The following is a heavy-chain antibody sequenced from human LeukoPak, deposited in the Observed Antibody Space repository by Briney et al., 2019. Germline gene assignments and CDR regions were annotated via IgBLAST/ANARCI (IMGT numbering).Heavy chain of an antibody. D-gene: IGHD3-22*01. CDR2: ISTSSGYI. CDR3: ARDPHYYDSSGYPYYYGMDV. CDR1: GFTFSSYS. V-gene: IGHV3-21*01. Sequence: GGSLRLSCGVSGFTFSSYSMNWVRQAPGKGLEWVSFISTSSGYIYYADSVKGRFTISRDNARNSLYLQMNSLRPEDTAVYYCARDPHYYDSSGYPYYYGMDVWGQGTTVTVSS. J-gene: IGHJ6*02.